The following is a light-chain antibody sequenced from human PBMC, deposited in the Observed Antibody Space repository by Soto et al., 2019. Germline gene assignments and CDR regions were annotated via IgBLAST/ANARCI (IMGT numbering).Light chain of an antibody. V-gene: IGKV3-15*01. J-gene: IGKJ4*01. Sequence: EIVMTQSPATLSVSPGERATLSCRATQSVSSKLAWYQQKPGQSPRLLIHGASTRATGIPARFDGSGSGTEFTLTISSLQSEDFAVYYCQQYNNWPLTVGGGTKVEI. CDR1: QSVSSK. CDR3: QQYNNWPLT. CDR2: GAS.